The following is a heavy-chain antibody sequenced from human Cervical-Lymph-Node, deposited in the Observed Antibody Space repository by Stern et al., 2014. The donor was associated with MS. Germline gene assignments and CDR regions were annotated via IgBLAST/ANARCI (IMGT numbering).Heavy chain of an antibody. Sequence: QVQLVQSGAEVKEPGSSAKVSCQASGGNFSNYAISWVRQAPGQGLEWMGGVIPIFATAHYAQDFQDRVAITADESTNTAHMELRSLRSDDTAVYYCAIEPGFGVVTTTYFQHWGQGTLVTVSS. CDR3: AIEPGFGVVTTTYFQH. CDR1: GGNFSNYA. J-gene: IGHJ1*01. D-gene: IGHD3-3*01. CDR2: VIPIFATA. V-gene: IGHV1-69*01.